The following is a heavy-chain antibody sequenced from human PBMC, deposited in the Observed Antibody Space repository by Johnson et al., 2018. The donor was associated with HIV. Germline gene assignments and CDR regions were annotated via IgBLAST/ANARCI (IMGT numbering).Heavy chain of an antibody. J-gene: IGHJ3*02. CDR1: GFTFSTYG. D-gene: IGHD4-17*01. V-gene: IGHV3-NL1*01. Sequence: QVQLMESGGGVVQPGRSLRLSCAASGFTFSTYGMHWVRQAPGKGLEWVSVIYSGGSTYYADSVKGRFTISRDNSKNTLYLQMNSLRAEDTAVYYCASSFDYGDAFDIWGQGTMVTVSS. CDR3: ASSFDYGDAFDI. CDR2: IYSGGST.